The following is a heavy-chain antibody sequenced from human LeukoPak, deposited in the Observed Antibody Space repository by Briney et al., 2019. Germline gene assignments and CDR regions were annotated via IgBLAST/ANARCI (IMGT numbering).Heavy chain of an antibody. CDR3: ATGGSGSYYNVVGV. Sequence: ASVKVSCKASGYTFTGYYMHWVRQAPGRGLEWMGWINPNSGGTNYAQKVQGRVTMTRDTSISTAYMELSRLRSDDTAVYYCATGGSGSYYNVVGVWGQGTTVTVSS. CDR1: GYTFTGYY. CDR2: INPNSGGT. J-gene: IGHJ6*02. D-gene: IGHD3-10*01. V-gene: IGHV1-2*02.